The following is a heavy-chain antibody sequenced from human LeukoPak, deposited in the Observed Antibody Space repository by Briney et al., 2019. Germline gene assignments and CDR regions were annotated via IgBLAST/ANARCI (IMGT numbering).Heavy chain of an antibody. D-gene: IGHD2-21*02. CDR2: ISSSSSTI. J-gene: IGHJ3*02. CDR1: GFTFKSYS. Sequence: GGSLRLSCAASGFTFKSYSMNWVRQAPGKGLEWVSYISSSSSTIYYADSVKGRFTISRDNSKNTLYLQMNSLRAEDTAVYYCAKDQKPQVKYCGGDCYTGSEAFDIWGQGTMVTVSS. V-gene: IGHV3-48*01. CDR3: AKDQKPQVKYCGGDCYTGSEAFDI.